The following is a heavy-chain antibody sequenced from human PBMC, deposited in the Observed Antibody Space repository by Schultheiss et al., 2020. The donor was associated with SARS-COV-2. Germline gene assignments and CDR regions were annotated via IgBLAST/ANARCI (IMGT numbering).Heavy chain of an antibody. CDR1: GFTVSSNY. CDR2: IYSGGST. Sequence: GGSLRLSCAASGFTVSSNYMSWVRQAPGKGLEWVSVIYSGGSTYYADSVKGRFTISRDNSKNTLYLQMNSLRAEDTAVYYCARVPRFGEGYFDYWGQGTLVTVSS. D-gene: IGHD3-10*01. V-gene: IGHV3-53*01. CDR3: ARVPRFGEGYFDY. J-gene: IGHJ4*02.